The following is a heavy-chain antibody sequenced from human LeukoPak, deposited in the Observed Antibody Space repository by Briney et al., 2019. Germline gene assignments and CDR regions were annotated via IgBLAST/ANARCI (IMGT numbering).Heavy chain of an antibody. Sequence: GGSLRLSCAASGFTFSSYSMNWVRQAPGKGLEWVSSISSSSSYIYYADSVKGRFTISRDNAKNSLYLQMNSLRAEDTAVYYCARSAIVRGVRRLSFDYWGQGTLVTVSS. V-gene: IGHV3-21*01. D-gene: IGHD3-10*01. CDR2: ISSSSSYI. J-gene: IGHJ4*02. CDR1: GFTFSSYS. CDR3: ARSAIVRGVRRLSFDY.